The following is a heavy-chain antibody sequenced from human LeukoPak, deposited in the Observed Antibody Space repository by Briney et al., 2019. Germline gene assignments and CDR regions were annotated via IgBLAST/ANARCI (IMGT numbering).Heavy chain of an antibody. CDR2: IRGTGGTT. CDR3: GKDPNGDYVGAFDF. CDR1: GFTFSDYA. J-gene: IGHJ3*01. V-gene: IGHV3-23*01. Sequence: VQPGGSLRLSCAASGFTFSDYALIWVRQAPGKGLEWISAIRGTGGTTYYADSVKGRCTISRDNSRNTVYLQMNSLRAEDTALYFCGKDPNGDYVGAFDFWGPGIMVTVSS. D-gene: IGHD4-17*01.